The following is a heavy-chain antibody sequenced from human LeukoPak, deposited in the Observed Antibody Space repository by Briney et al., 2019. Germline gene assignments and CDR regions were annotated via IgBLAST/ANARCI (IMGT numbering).Heavy chain of an antibody. CDR3: ARGPYCTNGVCYIFNY. V-gene: IGHV1-8*01. D-gene: IGHD2-8*01. CDR2: MNPNSGNT. CDR1: GYTFTSYD. Sequence: ASLKVSCKASGYTFTSYDINWVRQATGQGLEWMGWMNPNSGNTGYAQKFQGRVTMTRNTSISTANMELSSLRSEDTAVYYCARGPYCTNGVCYIFNYWGQGTLVTVSS. J-gene: IGHJ4*02.